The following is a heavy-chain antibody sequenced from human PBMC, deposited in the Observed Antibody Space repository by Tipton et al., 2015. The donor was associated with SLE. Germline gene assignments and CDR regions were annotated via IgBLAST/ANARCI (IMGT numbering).Heavy chain of an antibody. CDR2: ISYKGIT. CDR1: GVSISSHY. J-gene: IGHJ5*02. D-gene: IGHD6-13*01. Sequence: GLVKPSETMSLTCSVSGVSISSHYWSWIRQPPGKGLEWIGYISYKGITYYNPSLRSRVSISVDTSKNQFSLKLRSVTAADTAVYYCATSYSSPWGGYFDPWGQGTLVTVSS. CDR3: ATSYSSPWGGYFDP. V-gene: IGHV4-59*06.